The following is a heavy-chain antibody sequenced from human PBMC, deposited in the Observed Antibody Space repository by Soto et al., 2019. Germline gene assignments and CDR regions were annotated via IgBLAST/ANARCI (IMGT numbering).Heavy chain of an antibody. D-gene: IGHD2-2*01. Sequence: SETLSLTCTVSGGSISSGGYYWSWIRQHPGKGLEWIGYIYYSGSTYYNPSLKSRVTISVDTSKNQFSLKLSSVTAADTAVYYCAEGVCSSTSCYFPASWGQGTVVTVSS. CDR3: AEGVCSSTSCYFPAS. CDR2: IYYSGST. J-gene: IGHJ4*02. V-gene: IGHV4-31*03. CDR1: GGSISSGGYY.